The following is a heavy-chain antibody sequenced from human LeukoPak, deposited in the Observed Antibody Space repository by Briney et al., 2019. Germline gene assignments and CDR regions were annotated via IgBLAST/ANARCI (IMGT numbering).Heavy chain of an antibody. CDR1: GYTFTRSG. Sequence: ASVRPSCKPSGYTFTRSGISCARQAPGQGLEWMGWISAYNGNTNYAPKLQGRVTMTTDTSSTPAYMELRSLRSHDPALSYRSLETAAEGGNWFDPWGQGTLVTVSS. J-gene: IGHJ5*02. D-gene: IGHD6-13*01. CDR2: ISAYNGNT. CDR3: SLETAAEGGNWFDP. V-gene: IGHV1-18*01.